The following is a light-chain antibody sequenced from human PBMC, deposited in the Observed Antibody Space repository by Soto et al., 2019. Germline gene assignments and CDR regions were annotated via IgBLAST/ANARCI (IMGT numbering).Light chain of an antibody. J-gene: IGKJ1*01. V-gene: IGKV1-5*01. CDR1: QSIRNY. CDR3: QHHNIYSQT. CDR2: GAY. Sequence: DIQMTQSPPTLSASVGDRVTITCRASQSIRNYLAWYQQMPGKAPKLLIYGAYNLQSGVPSRFSGSGSGTDFTLPISSLQPDDFATFFCQHHNIYSQTFGQGTKVEIK.